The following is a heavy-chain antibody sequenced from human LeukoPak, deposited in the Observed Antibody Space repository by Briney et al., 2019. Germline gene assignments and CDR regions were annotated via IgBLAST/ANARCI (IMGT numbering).Heavy chain of an antibody. CDR3: ESSLWDFDC. CDR1: GFTVSSNF. Sequence: PGGSLRLSCAVSGFTVSSNFMSWVRQAPGKGLEWVTVIGSDGSTYYAESVKGRFTISRDNSKNTLFLQVNSLRAEDTAVYYCESSLWDFDCWGQGAPVTVSS. CDR2: IGSDGST. J-gene: IGHJ4*02. V-gene: IGHV3-66*01. D-gene: IGHD3-10*01.